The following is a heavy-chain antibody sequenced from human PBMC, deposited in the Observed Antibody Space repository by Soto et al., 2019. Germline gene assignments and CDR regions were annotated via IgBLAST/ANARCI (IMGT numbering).Heavy chain of an antibody. CDR2: VYYTGTT. Sequence: SKTLSLTCTVSGGSIGGYHWSWVRQPPGKGLEWIASVYYTGTTNYNPSLGSRVTISIDAPGNRFSMEITSVTAADTAIYYCARDTVLTGMFDFWGQGTLVTVSP. CDR1: GGSIGGYH. J-gene: IGHJ4*02. D-gene: IGHD4-17*01. V-gene: IGHV4-59*01. CDR3: ARDTVLTGMFDF.